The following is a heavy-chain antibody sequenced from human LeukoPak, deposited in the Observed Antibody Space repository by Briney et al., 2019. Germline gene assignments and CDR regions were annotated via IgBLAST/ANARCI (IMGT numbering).Heavy chain of an antibody. CDR1: GFIFSSYE. J-gene: IGHJ3*02. CDR2: ISPSGDIT. CDR3: AKDGGSDPDSFDI. Sequence: PGGSLRLSCAASGFIFSSYEMNWVRQAPGKGLEWVSGISPSGDITYYADSVKGRFTVSRDNTKNSLYLQMNSLRAEDTAVYYCAKDGGSDPDSFDIWGQGTMVTVSS. D-gene: IGHD2-15*01. V-gene: IGHV3-23*01.